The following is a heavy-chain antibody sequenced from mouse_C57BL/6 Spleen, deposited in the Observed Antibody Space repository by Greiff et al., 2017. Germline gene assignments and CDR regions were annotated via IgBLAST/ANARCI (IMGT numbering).Heavy chain of an antibody. CDR1: GYAFSSYW. J-gene: IGHJ4*01. CDR3: ARGGDY. Sequence: VQLQQSGASVKISCTASGYAFSSYWKNWVKQRPGKGLEWLGQIYPGDGDTNYNGKFKGKATLTADKSSSTAYMQLSSVTYEDSAVYFCARGGDYWGQGTSVTVSS. V-gene: IGHV1-80*01. CDR2: IYPGDGDT.